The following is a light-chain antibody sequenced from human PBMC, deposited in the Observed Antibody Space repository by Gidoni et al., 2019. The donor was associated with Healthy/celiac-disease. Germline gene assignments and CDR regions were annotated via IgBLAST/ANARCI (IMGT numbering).Light chain of an antibody. CDR3: QQRSNWPPLT. CDR1: QSVSSN. J-gene: IGKJ4*01. Sequence: EIVSTQSPATLSLSPGERATLSCRASQSVSSNLAWYQQKPGQAPRLLIYDASNRATGIPARFSGSGSGTDFTLTISSLEPEDFAVYYCQQRSNWPPLTFGGGTKVEIK. V-gene: IGKV3-11*01. CDR2: DAS.